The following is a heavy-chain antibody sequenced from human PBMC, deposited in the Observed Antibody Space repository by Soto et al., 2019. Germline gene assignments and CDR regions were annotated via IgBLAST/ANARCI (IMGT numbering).Heavy chain of an antibody. J-gene: IGHJ6*02. Sequence: SVKVSCKASGFTFTSSAVQWVRQARGQRLEWIGWIVVGSGNTNYAQKFQERVTITRDMSTSTAYMELSSLRSEDTAVYYCAAAPYYYDSSGPGYGMDVWGQGTTVTVSS. CDR1: GFTFTSSA. CDR2: IVVGSGNT. D-gene: IGHD3-22*01. V-gene: IGHV1-58*01. CDR3: AAAPYYYDSSGPGYGMDV.